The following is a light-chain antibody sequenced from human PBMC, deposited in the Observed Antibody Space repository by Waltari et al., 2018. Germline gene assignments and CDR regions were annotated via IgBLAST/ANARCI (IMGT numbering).Light chain of an antibody. V-gene: IGLV3-1*01. CDR3: QTWDSNIFV. Sequence: SFELTQPSSVSVSPGQTASIACSGDHLGSKWTSWYQQKAGQSPALVIYAGSERPSGVPGRFSAARSGDTVTLNISGTQDLDEADYYCQTWDSNIFVFGPGTKVTVL. CDR1: HLGSKW. CDR2: AGS. J-gene: IGLJ1*01.